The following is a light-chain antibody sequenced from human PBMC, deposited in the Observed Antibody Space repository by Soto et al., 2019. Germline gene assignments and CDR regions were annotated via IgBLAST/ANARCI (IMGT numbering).Light chain of an antibody. V-gene: IGKV1-39*01. J-gene: IGKJ2*01. CDR3: QQILGSPYT. Sequence: DIQMAQSPSSLSASVGDRVTITCRASQNIYPYLNWYQQRPGKAPNLLIAAASDLHSGVPSRFRGSGAGTDCTLTISGLQPEDFATLYCQQILGSPYTFGQGTKLEIK. CDR1: QNIYPY. CDR2: AAS.